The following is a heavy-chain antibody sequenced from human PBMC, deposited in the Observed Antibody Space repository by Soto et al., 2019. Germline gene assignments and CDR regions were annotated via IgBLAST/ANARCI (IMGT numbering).Heavy chain of an antibody. D-gene: IGHD3-3*01. CDR1: GGSISSGGYY. V-gene: IGHV4-31*03. CDR2: IYYSGST. Sequence: QVQLQESGPGLVKPSQTLSLTCTVSGGSISSGGYYWSWIRQHPGKGLEWIGYIYYSGSTYYNPSLQSRVTISVDTSKNQFSLKLSSVTAADTAVYYCARYFWSGPPRFDPWGQGTLVTVSS. CDR3: ARYFWSGPPRFDP. J-gene: IGHJ5*02.